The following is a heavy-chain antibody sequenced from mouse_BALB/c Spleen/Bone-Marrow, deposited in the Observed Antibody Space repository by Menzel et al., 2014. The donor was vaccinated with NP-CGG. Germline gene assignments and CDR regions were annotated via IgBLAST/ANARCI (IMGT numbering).Heavy chain of an antibody. CDR3: ARPDYYGYLNY. J-gene: IGHJ2*01. V-gene: IGHV4-1*02. CDR2: INPDSRTI. Sequence: EVKLMESGGGLVQPGGSLKLSCAASGFDFSRYWMSWVRQAPGKGLEWIGEINPDSRTINYSPSLKDKFIISRDNAKNTPCLRLSKVRSEDTALYYCARPDYYGYLNYWGQGTTLTVSS. CDR1: GFDFSRYW. D-gene: IGHD1-1*01.